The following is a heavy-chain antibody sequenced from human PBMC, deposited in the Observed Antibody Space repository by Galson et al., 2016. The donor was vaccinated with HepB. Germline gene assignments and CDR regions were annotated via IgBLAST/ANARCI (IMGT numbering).Heavy chain of an antibody. D-gene: IGHD2-21*02. CDR1: GFTFSDYY. Sequence: SLRLSCAASGFTFSDYYTNWIRQAPGKGLQWVSGISGGGVSTHYADSVKGRFTISRDNSKNTLYLQMNSLRAEDTAVYYCAKGRYCGGDCYSSDYWGHGFFDYWGQGTLVTVSS. V-gene: IGHV3-23*01. CDR3: AKGRYCGGDCYSSDYWGHGFFDY. J-gene: IGHJ4*02. CDR2: ISGGGVST.